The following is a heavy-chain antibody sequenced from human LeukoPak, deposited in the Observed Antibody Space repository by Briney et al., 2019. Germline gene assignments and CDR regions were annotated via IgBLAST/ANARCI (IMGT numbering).Heavy chain of an antibody. CDR2: ISSNGGST. CDR3: VKGGGYSYGTPDY. Sequence: QPGGSLRLSCSASGFTFSSYAMHWVRQAPGKGLEYVSAISSNGGSTYYADSVKGRFTISRDNSKNTLYLQMSSLRAEDTAVYYCVKGGGYSYGTPDYWGQGTLVTVSP. D-gene: IGHD5-18*01. CDR1: GFTFSSYA. J-gene: IGHJ4*02. V-gene: IGHV3-64D*06.